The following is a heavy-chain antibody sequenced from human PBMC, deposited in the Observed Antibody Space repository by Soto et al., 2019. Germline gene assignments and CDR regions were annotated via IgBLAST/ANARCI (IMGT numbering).Heavy chain of an antibody. D-gene: IGHD3-9*01. J-gene: IGHJ4*02. CDR1: GFTFSNYA. Sequence: GGSLRLSCAASGFTFSNYAMSWVRQAPGKGLEWVSAISGSGGSTYYADSVKGRFTISRDNSKNTLYLQMNSLRAEDTAVYYCAKDQDILTGYYIYWGQGTLVTVSS. CDR2: ISGSGGST. CDR3: AKDQDILTGYYIY. V-gene: IGHV3-23*01.